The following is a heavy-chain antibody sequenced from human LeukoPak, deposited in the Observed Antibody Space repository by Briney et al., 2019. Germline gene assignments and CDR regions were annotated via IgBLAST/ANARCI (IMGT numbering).Heavy chain of an antibody. Sequence: PGGSLRLSCAASGFTFSSYAMSWVRQAPGKGLEWVSAISGSGGSTYYADSVKGRFTISRDNSKNTLYLQMNSLRAEDTAVYYCSPGIAAAGTPFDYWGQGTLVTVPS. CDR3: SPGIAAAGTPFDY. CDR2: ISGSGGST. CDR1: GFTFSSYA. D-gene: IGHD6-13*01. V-gene: IGHV3-23*01. J-gene: IGHJ4*02.